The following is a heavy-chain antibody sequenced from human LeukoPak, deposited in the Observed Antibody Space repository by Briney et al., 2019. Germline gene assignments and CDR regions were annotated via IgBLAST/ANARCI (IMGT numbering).Heavy chain of an antibody. CDR3: ARGSTYYDSSGQVPFDY. V-gene: IGHV3-48*01. D-gene: IGHD3-22*01. Sequence: PGGSLRLSCAASGFTFSTYSMNWVRQAPGKGLEWVSYISSSSSTIHYADSVKGRFTISRDNAKNSLYLQMSSLRAEDTAVYYCARGSTYYDSSGQVPFDYWGQGTLVTVSS. CDR1: GFTFSTYS. CDR2: ISSSSSTI. J-gene: IGHJ4*02.